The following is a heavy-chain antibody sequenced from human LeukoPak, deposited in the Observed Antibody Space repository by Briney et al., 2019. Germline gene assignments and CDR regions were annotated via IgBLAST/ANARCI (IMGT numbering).Heavy chain of an antibody. CDR1: GYTFTGYY. CDR2: INPNSGGT. Sequence: ASVKVSCKASGYTFTGYYMHWVRQAPGQGLEWMGWINPNSGGTNYAQKFQGRVTMTRDTSISTAYMELSRLRSDDTAVYYCARLGGATRGGFPDYWGQGTLVTVSS. D-gene: IGHD1-26*01. CDR3: ARLGGATRGGFPDY. J-gene: IGHJ4*02. V-gene: IGHV1-2*02.